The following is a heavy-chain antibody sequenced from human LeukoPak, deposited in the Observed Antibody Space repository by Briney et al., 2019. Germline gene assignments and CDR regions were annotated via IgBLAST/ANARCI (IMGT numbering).Heavy chain of an antibody. J-gene: IGHJ5*02. CDR3: ARGGYSSSWYQNHNWFDP. D-gene: IGHD6-13*01. CDR1: GFTFSSYE. V-gene: IGHV3-48*03. CDR2: ISSSGSTI. Sequence: GGSLRLSRAASGFTFSSYEMNWVRQAPGKGLEWVSYISSSGSTIYYADSVKGRFTISRDNAKNSLYLQMNSLRAEDTAVYYCARGGYSSSWYQNHNWFDPWGQGTLVTVSS.